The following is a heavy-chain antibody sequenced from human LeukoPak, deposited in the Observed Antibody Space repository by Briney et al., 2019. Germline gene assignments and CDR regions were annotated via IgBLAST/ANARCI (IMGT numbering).Heavy chain of an antibody. D-gene: IGHD1-26*01. V-gene: IGHV2-5*01. CDR3: ARESGSYPFAC. CDR2: MYWYEDK. Sequence: ESGPTLLNPTQTLTLTCTFAGFSVSTSGGGGGWIRQPPGKPLEWLALMYWYEDKRYSPALKSRPTITKDSSKNEEIPTTTHMETVDTATYYCARESGSYPFACWGQGTLATV. J-gene: IGHJ4*02. CDR1: GFSVSTSGGG.